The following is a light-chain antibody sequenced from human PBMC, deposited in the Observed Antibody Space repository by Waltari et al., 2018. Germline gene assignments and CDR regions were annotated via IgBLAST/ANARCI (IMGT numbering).Light chain of an antibody. J-gene: IGLJ2*01. V-gene: IGLV7-46*01. CDR2: DTN. Sequence: QAVVTQEPSLTVSPGGTVTLTCGSTTGAVTSGHYPYWFQQKPGQAPRTLIYDTNNKQSWTPARFSGSLLGGKGALTLSGAQPEDEAEYYCSLSYSGAVVFGGGTKLTVL. CDR3: SLSYSGAVV. CDR1: TGAVTSGHY.